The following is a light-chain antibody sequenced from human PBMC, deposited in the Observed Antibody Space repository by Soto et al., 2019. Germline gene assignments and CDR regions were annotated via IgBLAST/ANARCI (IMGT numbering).Light chain of an antibody. CDR1: SSDVGGYNY. CDR3: SSYTSSSTYV. V-gene: IGLV2-14*01. Sequence: QSVLTQPASVSGSPGQSITISCTGTSSDVGGYNYVSWYQQHPGKAPKLMIYDVSNRPSGVSNRFSGSKSGNTASLTISRVQAEDEADYYCSSYTSSSTYVFGTGTKLTVL. CDR2: DVS. J-gene: IGLJ1*01.